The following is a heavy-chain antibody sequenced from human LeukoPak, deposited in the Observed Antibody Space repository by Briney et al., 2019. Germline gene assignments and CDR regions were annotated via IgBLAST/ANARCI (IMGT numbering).Heavy chain of an antibody. D-gene: IGHD2-2*01. Sequence: ASVKVSCKASGYTFTSYAMNWVRQAPGQGLEWMGWINTNTGNPTYAQGFTRRFVFSLDTSVSTAYLQISSLKAEDTAVYYCARDGRWGCSSTSCYFAYYYYYGMDVWGQGTTVTVSS. CDR3: ARDGRWGCSSTSCYFAYYYYYGMDV. J-gene: IGHJ6*02. CDR2: INTNTGNP. CDR1: GYTFTSYA. V-gene: IGHV7-4-1*02.